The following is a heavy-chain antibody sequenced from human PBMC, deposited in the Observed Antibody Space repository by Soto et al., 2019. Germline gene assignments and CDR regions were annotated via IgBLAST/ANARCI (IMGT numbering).Heavy chain of an antibody. D-gene: IGHD3-22*01. CDR1: GGTFSSYA. CDR2: IIPIFGTA. J-gene: IGHJ5*02. Sequence: QVQLVQSGAEVKKPGSSVKVSCKASGGTFSSYAISWVRQAPAQGLEWMGEIIPIFGTANYAQKFQGRVTITADESTSTAYMELSRLRSEDTAVYYCARDMGPSSGYYPYWFDPWGQGTLVTVSS. V-gene: IGHV1-69*12. CDR3: ARDMGPSSGYYPYWFDP.